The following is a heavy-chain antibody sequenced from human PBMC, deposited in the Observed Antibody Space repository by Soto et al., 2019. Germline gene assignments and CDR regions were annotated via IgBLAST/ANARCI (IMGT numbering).Heavy chain of an antibody. D-gene: IGHD6-13*01. Sequence: EVQLLESGGGLVQPGGSLRLSCAASGFTFSSYAMSWVRQAPGKGLEWVSAISGSGGSTYYADSVKGRFTISRDNAKNSLYLQMNSLRDEDTAVYYCARDRYSSSWYWFDPWGQGTLVTVSS. CDR2: ISGSGGST. CDR3: ARDRYSSSWYWFDP. J-gene: IGHJ5*02. CDR1: GFTFSSYA. V-gene: IGHV3-23*01.